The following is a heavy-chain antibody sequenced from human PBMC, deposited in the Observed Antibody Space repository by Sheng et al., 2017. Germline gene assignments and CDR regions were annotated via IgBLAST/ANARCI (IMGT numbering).Heavy chain of an antibody. CDR3: ARAASTYYFDY. CDR2: ILHDATNK. V-gene: IGHV3-30*03. CDR1: GFTLSNSD. Sequence: QVQLVESGGGVVQPGESLRLSCVASGFTLSNSDMHWVRQVPGKGLEWVSLILHDATNKHYADSVKGRFTISRDDSKNTLYLQINSLKAEDTAVYYCARAASTYYFDYWGQGTLVTVSS. J-gene: IGHJ4*02.